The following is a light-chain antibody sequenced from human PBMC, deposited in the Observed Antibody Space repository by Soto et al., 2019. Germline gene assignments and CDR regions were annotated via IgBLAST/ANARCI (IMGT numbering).Light chain of an antibody. J-gene: IGKJ5*01. V-gene: IGKV3-15*01. CDR2: GAS. CDR3: QQYDNWPSIN. CDR1: QSVSSY. Sequence: EIVMTQSPATLSVSPGERATLSCRASQSVSSYLAWYQQKPGQAPRLLIYGASTRATGIPARFSGSGSGTEFNLTIRSLQSEEGEVYYCQQYDNWPSINFGQGTRLEIK.